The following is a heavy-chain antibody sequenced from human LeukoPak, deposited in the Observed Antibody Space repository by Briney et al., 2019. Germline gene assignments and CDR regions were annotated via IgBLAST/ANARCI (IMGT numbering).Heavy chain of an antibody. J-gene: IGHJ3*02. D-gene: IGHD3-10*01. CDR1: GYTFTAYS. CDR2: INPNSGGT. CDR3: ARDLDYYGSESFFNI. V-gene: IGHV1-2*02. Sequence: ASVKVSCKASGYTFTAYSMHWVRQAPGQGLECMGCINPNSGGTNYAQKFQGRVTMTRDTSITTAYMELSRLRSDDTAVYYCARDLDYYGSESFFNIWGQGTMVTVSS.